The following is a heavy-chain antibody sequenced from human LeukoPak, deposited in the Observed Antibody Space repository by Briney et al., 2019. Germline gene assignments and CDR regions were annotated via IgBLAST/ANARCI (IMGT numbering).Heavy chain of an antibody. Sequence: SETLSLTCTVSGGSISSSSYYWGWIRQPPGKGLEWIGSIYYSGSTYYNPSLKSRVTISVDTSKNQFSLKLSSVTAADTAVYYCARNPLGHCTSASCLRYWYFDLWGRGTLVTVSS. D-gene: IGHD2-2*01. CDR2: IYYSGST. CDR3: ARNPLGHCTSASCLRYWYFDL. CDR1: GGSISSSSYY. V-gene: IGHV4-39*07. J-gene: IGHJ2*01.